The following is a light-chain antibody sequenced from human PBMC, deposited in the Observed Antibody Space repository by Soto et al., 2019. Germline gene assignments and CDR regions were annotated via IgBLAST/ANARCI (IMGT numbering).Light chain of an antibody. J-gene: IGKJ1*01. CDR1: ESVVSNY. CDR2: DAS. Sequence: EIVLTQSPGTLSLSPGERATLSCRATESVVSNYLAWYQLKPGQAPRLLIYDASSRATGIPDRFSGSGSGTDFTLTISRLEPEDFAVYYCQQYVSSPRTFGQGTKVEVK. CDR3: QQYVSSPRT. V-gene: IGKV3-20*01.